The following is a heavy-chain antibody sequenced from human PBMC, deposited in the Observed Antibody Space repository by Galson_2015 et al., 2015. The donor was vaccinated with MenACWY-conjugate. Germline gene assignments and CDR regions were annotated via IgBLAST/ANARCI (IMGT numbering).Heavy chain of an antibody. CDR3: ARDLYFTGDHDILTGPAY. D-gene: IGHD3-9*01. V-gene: IGHV1-18*01. J-gene: IGHJ4*02. Sequence: SVKVSCKASGYIFSNYGISWVRRAPGQGLEWMGWISAHNGDTDYGQNLQGRVTITTDTSTSATYMELRSLRSDDTAVYYCARDLYFTGDHDILTGPAYWGQGTLVTVSS. CDR2: ISAHNGDT. CDR1: GYIFSNYG.